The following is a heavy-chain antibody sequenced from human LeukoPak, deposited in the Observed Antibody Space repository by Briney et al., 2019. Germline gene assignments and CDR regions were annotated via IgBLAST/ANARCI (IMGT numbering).Heavy chain of an antibody. D-gene: IGHD6-19*01. CDR1: GYTFTSYA. Sequence: ASVKVSCKASGYTFTSYAMHWVRQAPGQRLEWMGWINAGNGNTKYSQKFQGRVTITRDTSASTAYMELSSLRSEDTAVYYCAREASSGWYAGARFDPWGQGTLVTVSS. CDR2: INAGNGNT. V-gene: IGHV1-3*01. CDR3: AREASSGWYAGARFDP. J-gene: IGHJ5*02.